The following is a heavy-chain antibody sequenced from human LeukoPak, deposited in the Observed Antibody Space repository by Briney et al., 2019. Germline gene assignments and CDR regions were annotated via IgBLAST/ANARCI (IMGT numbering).Heavy chain of an antibody. V-gene: IGHV4-34*01. J-gene: IGHJ4*02. CDR3: ARLPNPYCSSTSCYRDY. Sequence: SETLSLTCAVYGGSFSGYYWSWIRQPPGKGLEWIGEINHSGSTNYNPSLKSRVTISVDTSKNQFSLKLSSVAAADTAVYYCARLPNPYCSSTSCYRDYWGQGTLVTVSS. D-gene: IGHD2-2*02. CDR2: INHSGST. CDR1: GGSFSGYY.